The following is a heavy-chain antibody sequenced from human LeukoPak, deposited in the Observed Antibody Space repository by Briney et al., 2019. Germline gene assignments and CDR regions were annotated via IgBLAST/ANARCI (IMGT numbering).Heavy chain of an antibody. CDR3: ATGIAVAGTDVDC. CDR1: GFTFSTYA. CDR2: INSGGST. Sequence: GGSLRLSCAASGFTFSTYAMSWVRQAPGKGLEWVSAINSGGSTYYADSLKGRFTISRDNSKNTLYLQMNSLRADDTAVYYCATGIAVAGTDVDCWGQGTLVTVSS. D-gene: IGHD6-19*01. J-gene: IGHJ4*02. V-gene: IGHV3-23*01.